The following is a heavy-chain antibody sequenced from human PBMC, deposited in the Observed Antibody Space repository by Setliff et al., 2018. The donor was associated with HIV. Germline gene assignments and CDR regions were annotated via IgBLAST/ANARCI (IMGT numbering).Heavy chain of an antibody. CDR1: GYTFTDYA. Sequence: GASVKVSCKASGYTFTDYAMNWVRQAPGQGLEWMGWINTNTGNQTYAQGFTGRFVFSVDTSVTTAYLQISSLKAEDTAVYYCARALYGDYGGDLNWLDPWGQGTLVTVSS. CDR3: ARALYGDYGGDLNWLDP. V-gene: IGHV7-4-1*02. D-gene: IGHD4-17*01. CDR2: INTNTGNQ. J-gene: IGHJ5*02.